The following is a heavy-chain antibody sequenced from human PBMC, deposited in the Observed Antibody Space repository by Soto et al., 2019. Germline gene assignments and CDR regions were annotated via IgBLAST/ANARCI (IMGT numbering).Heavy chain of an antibody. CDR1: GGSISSGGHS. CDR3: ARGGNSGPFDY. Sequence: SETLSLTCAVSGGSISSGGHSWSWIRQPPGKGLEWIGYIYHNGDTYYDPSLKSRVTISVDTSKNRFSLKLTSVTAADTAVYFCARGGNSGPFDYWGQGTLVTVSS. D-gene: IGHD2-21*02. V-gene: IGHV4-30-2*01. J-gene: IGHJ4*02. CDR2: IYHNGDT.